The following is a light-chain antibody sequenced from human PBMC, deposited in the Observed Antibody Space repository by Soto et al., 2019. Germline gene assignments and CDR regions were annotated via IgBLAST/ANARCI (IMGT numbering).Light chain of an antibody. CDR1: QSVSSSY. V-gene: IGKV3-20*01. Sequence: ESVLTQSPGTLSLSPGERATLSCRASQSVSSSYLAWYQQKPGQAPRLLIYGASSRATGIPDRFSGSGSGTDFTLTISRLEPEDFAVYYCQQYGSSPPSWTFVQGTKVEIK. J-gene: IGKJ1*01. CDR2: GAS. CDR3: QQYGSSPPSWT.